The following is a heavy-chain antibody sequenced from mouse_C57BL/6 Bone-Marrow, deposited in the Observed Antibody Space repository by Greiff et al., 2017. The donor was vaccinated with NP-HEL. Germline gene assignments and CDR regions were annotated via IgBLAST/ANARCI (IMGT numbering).Heavy chain of an antibody. V-gene: IGHV1-81*01. CDR2: IYPRSGNT. CDR3: ARDYGSLY. D-gene: IGHD1-1*01. Sequence: QVQLKQSGAELARPGASVKLSCKASGYTFTSYGISWVKQRTGQGLEWIGEIYPRSGNTYYNEKFKGKATLTADKSSSTAYMELRSLTSEDSAVYFCARDYGSLYWGQGTLVTVSA. CDR1: GYTFTSYG. J-gene: IGHJ3*01.